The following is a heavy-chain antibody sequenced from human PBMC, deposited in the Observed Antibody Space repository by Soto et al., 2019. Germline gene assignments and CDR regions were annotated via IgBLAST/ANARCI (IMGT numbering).Heavy chain of an antibody. V-gene: IGHV4-31*03. CDR2: IYYSGST. CDR1: GGSISSGGYY. CDR3: AGDRSHAFDI. J-gene: IGHJ3*02. Sequence: QVQLQESGPGLVKPSQTLSLTCTVSGGSISSGGYYWSWIRQHPGKGLEWIGYIYYSGSTYYNPSLKRRVTLSVDTSRNQFSLKLSSVTAADTAVYYCAGDRSHAFDIWGQGTMVTVSS. D-gene: IGHD2-15*01.